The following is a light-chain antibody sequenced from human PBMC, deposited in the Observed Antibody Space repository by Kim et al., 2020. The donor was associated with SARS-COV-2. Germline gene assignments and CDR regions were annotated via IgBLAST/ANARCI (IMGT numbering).Light chain of an antibody. CDR3: QAWDSSTEV. Sequence: SYELTQPPSVSVSPGQTASITCSGDKLGDKYACWYQQKPGQSPVLVIYQDSKRPSGIPERFSGSNPGNTATLTISGTQAMDEADYYCQAWDSSTEVFGGGTQLTVL. CDR2: QDS. CDR1: KLGDKY. V-gene: IGLV3-1*01. J-gene: IGLJ3*02.